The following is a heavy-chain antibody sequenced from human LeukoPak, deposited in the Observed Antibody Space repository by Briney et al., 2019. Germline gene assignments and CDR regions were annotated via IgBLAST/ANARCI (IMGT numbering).Heavy chain of an antibody. V-gene: IGHV3-30*04. CDR2: ISNDGSNK. D-gene: IGHD4-23*01. CDR3: ARDYGGSSPFDY. Sequence: GGSLRLSCAASGFTFSTYPMHWVRQAPGKGLEWVAVISNDGSNKYYADSVKGRFTPSRDSSKNTLYLQMNSLRTEDTAVYYCARDYGGSSPFDYWGQGTLVTVSS. J-gene: IGHJ4*02. CDR1: GFTFSTYP.